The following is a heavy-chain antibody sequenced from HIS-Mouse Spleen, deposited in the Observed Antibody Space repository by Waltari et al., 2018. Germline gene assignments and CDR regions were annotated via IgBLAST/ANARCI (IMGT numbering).Heavy chain of an antibody. D-gene: IGHD6-13*01. Sequence: QLQLQESGPGLVKLSETLSLTCTVPGCSFRSRSYSWGWVPQPPGKGLEWIGSIYYSGSTYYNPSLKSRVTISVDTSKNQFSLKLSSVTAADTAVYYCAREIPYSSSWYDWYFDLWGRGTLVTVSS. CDR2: IYYSGST. CDR3: AREIPYSSSWYDWYFDL. J-gene: IGHJ2*01. CDR1: GCSFRSRSYS. V-gene: IGHV4-39*07.